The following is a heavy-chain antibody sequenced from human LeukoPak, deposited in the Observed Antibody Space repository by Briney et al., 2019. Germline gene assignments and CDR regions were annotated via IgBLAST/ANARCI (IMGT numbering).Heavy chain of an antibody. Sequence: GGSLRLSCAASGFTFSNYAMHWVRQAPGKGLEWVAVISYDGTNKYYADSVKGRFTISRDNSKNTMSLQMNSLRAEETAMYYCARALMCYESSGFGGVFDIWGQGTMVTVS. CDR1: GFTFSNYA. CDR2: ISYDGTNK. CDR3: ARALMCYESSGFGGVFDI. V-gene: IGHV3-30-3*01. J-gene: IGHJ3*02. D-gene: IGHD3-22*01.